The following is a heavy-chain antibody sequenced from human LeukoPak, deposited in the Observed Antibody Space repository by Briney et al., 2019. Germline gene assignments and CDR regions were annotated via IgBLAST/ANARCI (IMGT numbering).Heavy chain of an antibody. V-gene: IGHV4-30-2*01. Sequence: SQTLSLTCTVSGGSISSGGYYWSWIRQPPGKGLEWIGYIYHSGSTYYNPSPKSRVTISVDRSKNQFSLRLSSMTAADTAVYYCARDEGYTTGFDRDYWGQGTLVAVSS. J-gene: IGHJ4*02. CDR3: ARDEGYTTGFDRDY. CDR1: GGSISSGGYY. CDR2: IYHSGST. D-gene: IGHD1-1*01.